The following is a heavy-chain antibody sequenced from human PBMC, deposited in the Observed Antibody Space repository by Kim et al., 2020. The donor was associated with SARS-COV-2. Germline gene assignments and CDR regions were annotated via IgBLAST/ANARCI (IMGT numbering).Heavy chain of an antibody. Sequence: GGSLRLSCAASGFTFSNYAMHWVRQAPGKGLEWVAVISSDGNDKYTADSVKGRFTISRDNSKNTLFLQMNSLRAEDTAVYYCARDADIGAAGYYFDHWGQGTPGTGST. CDR3: ARDADIGAAGYYFDH. D-gene: IGHD6-13*01. CDR2: ISSDGNDK. CDR1: GFTFSNYA. J-gene: IGHJ4*01. V-gene: IGHV3-30-3*01.